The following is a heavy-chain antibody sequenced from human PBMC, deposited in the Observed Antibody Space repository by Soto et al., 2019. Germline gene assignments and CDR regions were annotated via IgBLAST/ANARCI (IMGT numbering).Heavy chain of an antibody. V-gene: IGHV3-11*01. CDR1: GFTFSDYY. CDR3: ARDVIAGAGAHAFDI. D-gene: IGHD6-13*01. J-gene: IGHJ3*02. CDR2: ISSSGSTI. Sequence: GGALRLSCAASGFTFSDYYMSWIRQAPGKGLEWVSYISSSGSTIYYADSVKGRFTISRDNAKNSLYLQMNSLRAEDTAVYYCARDVIAGAGAHAFDIWGKGTMVTVSS.